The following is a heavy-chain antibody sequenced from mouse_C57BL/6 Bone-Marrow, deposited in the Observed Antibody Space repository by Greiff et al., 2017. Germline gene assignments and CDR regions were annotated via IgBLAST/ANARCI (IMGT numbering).Heavy chain of an antibody. CDR3: AREGLYDYGGVWFAY. D-gene: IGHD2-4*01. CDR2: INYDGSST. Sequence: EVQGVESEGGLVQPGGSVKLSCTASGFTFRDYYMAWVRQVQEKGLEWVANINYDGSSTYYLDSLKSRIIISRDNEKNILYLQMSSLKSEDTATSYCAREGLYDYGGVWFAYWGQGTLVTVSA. J-gene: IGHJ3*01. V-gene: IGHV5-16*01. CDR1: GFTFRDYY.